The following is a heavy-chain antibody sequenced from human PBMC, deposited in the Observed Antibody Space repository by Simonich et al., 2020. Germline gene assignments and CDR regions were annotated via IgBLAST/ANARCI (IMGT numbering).Heavy chain of an antibody. CDR3: ARANERDY. CDR1: GFTFSSYS. D-gene: IGHD1-1*01. CDR2: ISGSSSYR. V-gene: IGHV3-21*01. Sequence: EVQLVESGGGLVKPGGSLRLSCAASGFTFSSYSMNWVRQAPGKGLEWVSSISGSSSYRYYADSVKGRFTISRDNAKNSLYLQMNSLRAEETAVYYCARANERDYWGQGTLVTVSS. J-gene: IGHJ4*02.